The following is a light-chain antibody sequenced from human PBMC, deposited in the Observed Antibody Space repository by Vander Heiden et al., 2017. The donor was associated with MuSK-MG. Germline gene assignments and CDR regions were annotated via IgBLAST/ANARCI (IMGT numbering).Light chain of an antibody. J-gene: IGLJ2*01. CDR3: NSRDSSGNHVV. Sequence: SSELTQDPAVPVALGQTVRNTCQGGSLRSYYASWYQQQPASAPVLVMYGKNNRPSWSPDRCSASSSGSTTALTIIRAQAEDEADYYCNSRDSSGNHVVFGGGTKLTVL. CDR1: SLRSYY. CDR2: GKN. V-gene: IGLV3-19*01.